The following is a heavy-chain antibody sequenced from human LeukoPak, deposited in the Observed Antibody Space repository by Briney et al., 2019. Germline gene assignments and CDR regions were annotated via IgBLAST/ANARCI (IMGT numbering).Heavy chain of an antibody. CDR2: ISGSGGST. CDR3: AKDALRTKNYYFDY. V-gene: IGHV3-23*01. CDR1: GFTFSSYA. J-gene: IGHJ4*02. Sequence: GGSLRLSCAASGFTFSSYAMSRVRQAPGKGLEWVSSISGSGGSTYYADSVKGRFTISRDDSKNTLYLQMNSLRAEDTAVYYCAKDALRTKNYYFDYWGQGTLVTVSS. D-gene: IGHD2-2*01.